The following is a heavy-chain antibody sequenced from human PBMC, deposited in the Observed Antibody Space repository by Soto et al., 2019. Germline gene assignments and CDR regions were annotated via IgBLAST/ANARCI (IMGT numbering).Heavy chain of an antibody. D-gene: IGHD6-25*01. CDR3: AREPWGYSGSAKHFDY. CDR2: ISYAGDYK. J-gene: IGHJ4*02. V-gene: IGHV3-30-3*01. Sequence: TGGSLRLSFAASGFNFRGFTMHWVRQAPDKGLEWLSVISYAGDYKNYADSVRVRISISRDNSKNTLFLQMNSLRPDDTAVYFCAREPWGYSGSAKHFDYWGQGSLVTVSS. CDR1: GFNFRGFT.